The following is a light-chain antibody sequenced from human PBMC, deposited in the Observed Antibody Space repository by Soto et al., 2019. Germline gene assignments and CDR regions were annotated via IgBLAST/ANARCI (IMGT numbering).Light chain of an antibody. V-gene: IGLV2-23*02. J-gene: IGLJ2*01. CDR3: CSYAGYSTFVV. Sequence: QSALTQPASVSGSPGQSITISCTGTSSDVGSYNLVSWYQQHPGKAPKLMIYEDSKRPSGVSNRFSGSKSGNTASLTISGRKAEDEADYYCCSYAGYSTFVVFGGGTKLTVL. CDR1: SSDVGSYNL. CDR2: EDS.